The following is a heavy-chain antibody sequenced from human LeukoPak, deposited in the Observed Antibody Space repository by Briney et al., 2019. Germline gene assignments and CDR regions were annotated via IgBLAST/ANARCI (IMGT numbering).Heavy chain of an antibody. D-gene: IGHD6-19*01. V-gene: IGHV3-64D*06. CDR3: VKSPGSGWPV. J-gene: IGHJ4*02. CDR2: IYSDGSRT. CDR1: GFTFSSFA. Sequence: GGSLRLSCAASGFTFSSFAMHWVRQAPGKGLEYLSAIYSDGSRTYYADSVKGRFTISRDNSKNALYFEMSSLRVEDTAVYYCVKSPGSGWPVWGQGTLLTVSS.